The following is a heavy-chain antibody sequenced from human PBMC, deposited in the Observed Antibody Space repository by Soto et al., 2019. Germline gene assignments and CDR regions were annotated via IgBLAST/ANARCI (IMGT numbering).Heavy chain of an antibody. CDR3: ARHYREYFDY. D-gene: IGHD4-4*01. V-gene: IGHV4-39*01. J-gene: IGHJ4*02. CDR1: GGSISSSSYY. CDR2: IYYSGST. Sequence: QLQLQESGPGLVKPSETLSLTCTVSGGSISSSSYYWGWIRQPPGKGLEWIGSIYYSGSTYYNPSLKSRVTICVDTSKNQFSLKLSSVTAADPAVYYCARHYREYFDYWGQGTLVTVSS.